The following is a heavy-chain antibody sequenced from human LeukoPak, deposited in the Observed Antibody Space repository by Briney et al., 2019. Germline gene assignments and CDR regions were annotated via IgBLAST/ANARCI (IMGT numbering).Heavy chain of an antibody. D-gene: IGHD3-22*01. CDR3: ARSTEQYYYDSSGYPDY. V-gene: IGHV4-39*01. CDR2: IYYGENT. J-gene: IGHJ4*02. Sequence: ASETLSLTCTVSGGSISSGPYYWGWIRQPPGKGLEWIGNIYYGENTYYNPSLKSRVTISIDTSKNQFYLKLSSLTAADTAVYYCARSTEQYYYDSSGYPDYWGQGTLVTVSS. CDR1: GGSISSGPYY.